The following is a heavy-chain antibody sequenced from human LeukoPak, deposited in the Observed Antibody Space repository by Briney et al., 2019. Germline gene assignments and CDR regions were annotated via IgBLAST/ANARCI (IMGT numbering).Heavy chain of an antibody. CDR3: AREDDSSGYYYSHGAFDI. Sequence: SETLSLTCTVSGYSISSGYYWGWIRQPPGKGLEWIGSIYHSGSTYYNSSLKSRVTISVDTSKNQFSLKLTSVTAADTAVYYCAREDDSSGYYYSHGAFDIWGQGTMVTVSS. CDR2: IYHSGST. J-gene: IGHJ3*02. CDR1: GYSISSGYY. D-gene: IGHD3-22*01. V-gene: IGHV4-38-2*02.